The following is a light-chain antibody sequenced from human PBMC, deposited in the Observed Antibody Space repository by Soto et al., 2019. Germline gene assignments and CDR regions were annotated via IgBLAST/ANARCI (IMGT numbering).Light chain of an antibody. CDR3: QQYNDWPPIT. Sequence: EIMMPQSPGTLSLSQGETATLSCRASQSVGNNVAWYQQKPGQAPRLLMYYASTRATGIPARFSGSGSGTEFTLTITSLQSEDFALYYCQQYNDWPPITFGRGTRLEIK. J-gene: IGKJ5*01. V-gene: IGKV3-15*01. CDR2: YAS. CDR1: QSVGNN.